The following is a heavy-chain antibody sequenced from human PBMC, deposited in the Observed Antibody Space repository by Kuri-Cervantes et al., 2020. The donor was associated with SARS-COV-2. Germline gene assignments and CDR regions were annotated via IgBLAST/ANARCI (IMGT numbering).Heavy chain of an antibody. CDR1: GFTFTSHA. CDR2: IYSGGST. CDR3: ARDGYFDWLFQGDYFDY. J-gene: IGHJ4*02. D-gene: IGHD3-9*01. V-gene: IGHV3-66*02. Sequence: GALRLSCAVSGFTFTSHAMHWVRQAPGKGLEWVSVIYSGGSTYYADSVKGRFTISRDNSKNTLYLQMNSLRAEDTAVYYCARDGYFDWLFQGDYFDYWGQGTLVTVSS.